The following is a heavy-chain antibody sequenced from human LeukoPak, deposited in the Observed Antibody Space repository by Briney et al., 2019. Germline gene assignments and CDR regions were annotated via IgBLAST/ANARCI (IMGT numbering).Heavy chain of an antibody. CDR3: ARPHACYSSGWYVPY. Sequence: GESLKISCQGSGYPFANYWIAWVPKIPGKGLEWMGLIYPVNSDTTYSPSLQGRSTISADTSISTAYLQWSSLQTSHSATYNCARPHACYSSGWYVPYWGQGTLVTVSS. CDR1: GYPFANYW. V-gene: IGHV5-51*01. J-gene: IGHJ4*02. D-gene: IGHD6-19*01. CDR2: IYPVNSDT.